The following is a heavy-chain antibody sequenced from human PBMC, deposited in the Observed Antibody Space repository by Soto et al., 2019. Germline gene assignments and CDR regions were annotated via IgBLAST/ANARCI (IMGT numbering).Heavy chain of an antibody. V-gene: IGHV3-21*01. CDR2: ISSSGDI. J-gene: IGHJ6*02. Sequence: EVQLVESGGGLVKPGGSLRLSCAASGFTFSTYSMNWVRQAPGKGLEWVSSISSSGDIYYADSVKGRFTISRDDAKNSLSLQMNSLRAEDTAVYYCARVRSYSYGQGYGMDVWGQGTTVTVSS. CDR3: ARVRSYSYGQGYGMDV. CDR1: GFTFSTYS. D-gene: IGHD5-18*01.